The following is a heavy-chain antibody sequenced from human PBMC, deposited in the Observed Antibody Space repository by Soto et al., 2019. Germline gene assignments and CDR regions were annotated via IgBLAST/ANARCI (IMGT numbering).Heavy chain of an antibody. D-gene: IGHD3-10*01. V-gene: IGHV1-2*02. Sequence: ASVKVSCKASGYSFSVYPMHWLRQAPGQGLEWMGWINPNSGGTKYAQKFQGRVTMTRDTSISTAYMELSRLRSDDTAVYYCASDGSGMNYYYYYGMDVWGQGTMVTVSS. J-gene: IGHJ6*02. CDR2: INPNSGGT. CDR3: ASDGSGMNYYYYYGMDV. CDR1: GYSFSVYP.